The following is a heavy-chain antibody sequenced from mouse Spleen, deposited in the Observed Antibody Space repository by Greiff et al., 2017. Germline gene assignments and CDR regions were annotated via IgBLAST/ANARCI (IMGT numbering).Heavy chain of an antibody. CDR3: ARGTTVGYVDY. J-gene: IGHJ2*01. CDR1: GYTFTDYY. CDR2: INPNNGGT. V-gene: IGHV1-26*01. D-gene: IGHD1-1*01. Sequence: VQLQQSGPELVKPGASVKISCKASGYTFTDYYMNWVKQSHGKSLEWIGDINPNNGGTSYNQKFKGKATLTVDKSSSTAYMELRSLTSEDSAVYYCARGTTVGYVDYWGQGTTLTVSS.